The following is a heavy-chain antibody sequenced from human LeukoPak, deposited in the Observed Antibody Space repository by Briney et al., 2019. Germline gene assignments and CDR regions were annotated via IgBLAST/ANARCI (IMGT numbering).Heavy chain of an antibody. Sequence: SETLSLTCTVSGGSISSGGYYWSWIRQHPGKGLEWIGYIYYSGSTYYNPSLKSRVTISVDTSKNQFSLKLSSVTAADTAAYYCASSRGYSYGHPPPLYWGQGTLVTVSS. V-gene: IGHV4-31*03. CDR1: GGSISSGGYY. CDR3: ASSRGYSYGHPPPLY. J-gene: IGHJ4*02. CDR2: IYYSGST. D-gene: IGHD5-18*01.